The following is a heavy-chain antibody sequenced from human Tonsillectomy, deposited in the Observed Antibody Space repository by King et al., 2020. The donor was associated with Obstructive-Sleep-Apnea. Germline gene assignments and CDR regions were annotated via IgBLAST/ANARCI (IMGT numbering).Heavy chain of an antibody. D-gene: IGHD3-3*01. CDR1: GFPFDDYA. J-gene: IGHJ6*02. CDR3: AEGARAFILGVAGGMDV. Sequence: VQLVESGGVVVQPGGSLRLSCAASGFPFDDYAMHWVRQAPGKGLEWVSLISWDGGSTYYADSVKGRFTISRNNSNTSLYLQMNRLSAEDTALYYCAEGARAFILGVAGGMDVWGQGTTVTVSS. V-gene: IGHV3-43D*03. CDR2: ISWDGGST.